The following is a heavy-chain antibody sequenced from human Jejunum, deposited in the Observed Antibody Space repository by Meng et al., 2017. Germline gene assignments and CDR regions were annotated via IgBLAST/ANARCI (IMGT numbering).Heavy chain of an antibody. CDR1: GGSIGGYF. V-gene: IGHV4-34*01. J-gene: IGHJ4*02. CDR2: INDSGST. CDR3: ARGNEYSNYGADF. D-gene: IGHD4-11*01. Sequence: QVQLQQWGAGLLMPSETTSLTCAVYGGSIGGYFGSWIRQTPVKGLECIGEINDSGSTNYNPSLKSRVTISVDTSKSQFYLRVSSVTAADTAVYYCARGNEYSNYGADFWGQGTLVTVS.